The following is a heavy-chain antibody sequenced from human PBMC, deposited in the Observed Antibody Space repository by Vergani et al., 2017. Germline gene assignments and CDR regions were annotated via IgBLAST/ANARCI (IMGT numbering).Heavy chain of an antibody. CDR3: ARHKEQLVPGNYYYYYYMDV. CDR2: IYHSGRT. J-gene: IGHJ6*03. D-gene: IGHD6-13*01. Sequence: QVQLQESGPGLVKPSETLSLTCVVSGYSISSAYYWGWIRQPPGKGLEWIGSIYHSGRTHYNPSLKSRVTISVDTSKNQFSLKLNSVTAADTAVYYCARHKEQLVPGNYYYYYYMDVWGKGTTVTVSS. V-gene: IGHV4-38-2*01. CDR1: GYSISSAYY.